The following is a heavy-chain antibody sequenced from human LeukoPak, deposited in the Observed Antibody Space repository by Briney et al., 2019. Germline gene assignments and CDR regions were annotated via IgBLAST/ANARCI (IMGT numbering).Heavy chain of an antibody. CDR3: ARCPKSYYDKRGYYYDAQIDY. V-gene: IGHV1-69*04. CDR1: GGTFSSYA. Sequence: SVKVSCKASGGTFSSYAISWVRQAPGQGLEWMGRIIPILGIINYAQKLQGRVTITADKSTSTAYMELSSLRSEDTAVYYCARCPKSYYDKRGYYYDAQIDYWGQGTLVTVSS. D-gene: IGHD3-22*01. J-gene: IGHJ4*02. CDR2: IIPILGII.